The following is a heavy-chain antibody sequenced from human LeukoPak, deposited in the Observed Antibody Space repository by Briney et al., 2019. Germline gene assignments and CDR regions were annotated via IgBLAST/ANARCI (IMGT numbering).Heavy chain of an antibody. V-gene: IGHV3-48*03. D-gene: IGHD3-16*02. Sequence: GGSLRLSCAASGFTFSSFEMNWVRQAPGKGLEWLSHISTSGSTKYYANSVKGRFTISRDNAENSVYLQMSSLTAEDTAVYYCARDNSVGDIAWWFDPWGQGTLVTVSS. J-gene: IGHJ5*02. CDR3: ARDNSVGDIAWWFDP. CDR2: ISTSGSTK. CDR1: GFTFSSFE.